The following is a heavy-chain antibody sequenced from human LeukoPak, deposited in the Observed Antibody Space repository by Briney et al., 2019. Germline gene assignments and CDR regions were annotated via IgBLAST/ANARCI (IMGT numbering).Heavy chain of an antibody. CDR1: GFTFSNYW. D-gene: IGHD3-22*01. V-gene: IGHV3-7*01. CDR2: IKPSGSEK. CDR3: VRVLSGSWDWFDP. J-gene: IGHJ5*02. Sequence: GGSLRLSCEGSGFTFSNYWMTWVRQAPEKGLEWVANIKPSGSEKHYADSVEGRFTISRDNAKNSLYLQMNSLRAEDTALYHCVRVLSGSWDWFDPWGQGTLVTVSS.